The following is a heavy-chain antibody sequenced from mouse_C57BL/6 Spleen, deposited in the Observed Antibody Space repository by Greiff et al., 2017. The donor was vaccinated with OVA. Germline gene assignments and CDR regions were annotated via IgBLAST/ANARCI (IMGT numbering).Heavy chain of an antibody. CDR1: GYSFTGYY. V-gene: IGHV1-42*01. D-gene: IGHD2-1*01. CDR2: INPSTGGT. CDR3: ARRGVYYGNYEDAMDY. J-gene: IGHJ4*01. Sequence: VQLQQSGPELVKPGASVKISCKASGYSFTGYYMNWVKQSPEKSLEWIGEINPSTGGTTYNQKFKAKATLTVDKSSSTAYMQLKSLTSEDSAVYYCARRGVYYGNYEDAMDYWGQGTSVTVSS.